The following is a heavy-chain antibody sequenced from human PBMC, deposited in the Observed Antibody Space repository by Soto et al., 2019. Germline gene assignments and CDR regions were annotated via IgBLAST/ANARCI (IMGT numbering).Heavy chain of an antibody. CDR2: INDGSEE. V-gene: IGHV3-33*01. J-gene: IGHJ4*02. D-gene: IGHD1-1*01. CDR1: GFSFSAHG. Sequence: QVQLVESGGGVVRPGTSLRLSCAATGFSFSAHGMHWVRQAPGKGLEWLAVINDGSEEGYADSVRGRFTISRDNARNILYLQMDNVRAEYSALYYCARDDLFVDNGLDHWGQGTLVTVSS. CDR3: ARDDLFVDNGLDH.